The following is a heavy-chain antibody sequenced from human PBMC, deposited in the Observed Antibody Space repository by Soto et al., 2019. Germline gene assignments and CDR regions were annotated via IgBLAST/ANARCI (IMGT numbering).Heavy chain of an antibody. CDR2: VIPIFGTT. Sequence: QVQLVQSGAEVKKPGSSLTVSCKASGGSFGSHAISWVRQAPGQGLAWMGGVIPIFGTTNYAQIFQGRVTISADESTGAAHMELSSLTSDDTAVYFCATSPSYYDALDVWGQGTTVTVSS. CDR3: ATSPSYYDALDV. J-gene: IGHJ6*02. CDR1: GGSFGSHA. V-gene: IGHV1-69*01.